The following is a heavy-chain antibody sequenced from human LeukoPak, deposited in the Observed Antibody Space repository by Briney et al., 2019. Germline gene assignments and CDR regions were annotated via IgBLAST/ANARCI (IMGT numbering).Heavy chain of an antibody. Sequence: PGGSLRLSCAASGFTFSSYEMNWVRQAPGKGLERVSYISSSGSTIYYADSVKGRFTISRDNAKNSLYLQMNSLRAEDTAVYYCARAPLRYFDRPYYFDYWGQGTLVTVSS. CDR1: GFTFSSYE. CDR3: ARAPLRYFDRPYYFDY. J-gene: IGHJ4*02. CDR2: ISSSGSTI. V-gene: IGHV3-48*03. D-gene: IGHD3-9*01.